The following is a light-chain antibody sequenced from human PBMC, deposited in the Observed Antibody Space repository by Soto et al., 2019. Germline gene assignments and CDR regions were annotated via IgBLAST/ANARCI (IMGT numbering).Light chain of an antibody. Sequence: QSVLTQPASVSGSPGQSITISCTGTSSDIGTYNLVSWYQHYPGKAPKLMIYEGINRPSGVSNRFSGSKSGNTAFLTISGLQAEDEADYYCCSYAGSGTDNYVFGSGTKLTVL. CDR2: EGI. CDR3: CSYAGSGTDNYV. CDR1: SSDIGTYNL. J-gene: IGLJ1*01. V-gene: IGLV2-23*01.